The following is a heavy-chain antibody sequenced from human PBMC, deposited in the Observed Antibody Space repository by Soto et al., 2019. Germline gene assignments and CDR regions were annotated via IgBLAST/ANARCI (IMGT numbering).Heavy chain of an antibody. CDR1: GDSISNSRFY. CDR3: ARDYFDSSDYTTNWFDP. D-gene: IGHD3-22*01. V-gene: IGHV4-39*01. J-gene: IGHJ5*02. Sequence: SETLSLTCSVSGDSISNSRFYWAWIRQPPGEGLEWIGSIYHTGNAYYNPSLKSRVTIFVDTSKNQFSLKLTSVTAADTALYYCARDYFDSSDYTTNWFDPWRQGTLVTVS. CDR2: IYHTGNA.